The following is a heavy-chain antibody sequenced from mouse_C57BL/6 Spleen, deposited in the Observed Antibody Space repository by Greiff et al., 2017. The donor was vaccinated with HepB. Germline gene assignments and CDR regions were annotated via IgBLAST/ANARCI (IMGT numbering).Heavy chain of an antibody. J-gene: IGHJ1*03. CDR3: TRWHYGSSSHWYFDV. V-gene: IGHV5-9-1*02. Sequence: EVQGVESGEGLVKPGGSLKLSCAASGFTFSSYAMSWVRQTPEKRLEWVAYISSGGDYIYYADTVKGRFTISRDNARNTLYLQMSSLKSEDTAMYYCTRWHYGSSSHWYFDVWGTGTTVTVSS. CDR1: GFTFSSYA. D-gene: IGHD1-1*01. CDR2: ISSGGDYI.